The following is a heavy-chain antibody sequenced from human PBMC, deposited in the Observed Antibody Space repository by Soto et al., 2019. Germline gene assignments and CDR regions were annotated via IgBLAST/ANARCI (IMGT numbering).Heavy chain of an antibody. D-gene: IGHD4-4*01. V-gene: IGHV4-30-4*01. Sequence: SETLSLPCPVSGCAISSGDYYWSWVRQPPGKGLEWIGYVYNSGTTYYNPSLKSRVTIAVDTSKNQFSLRLSSVTAADTAVYYCAKGNDTVGYGMDVWGQGTTVTVSS. CDR3: AKGNDTVGYGMDV. J-gene: IGHJ6*02. CDR1: GCAISSGDYY. CDR2: VYNSGTT.